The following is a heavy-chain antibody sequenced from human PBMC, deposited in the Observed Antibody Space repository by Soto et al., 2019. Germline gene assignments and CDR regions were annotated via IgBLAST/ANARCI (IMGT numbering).Heavy chain of an antibody. V-gene: IGHV1-18*01. CDR3: ARGLIRVPAANYYYYMDV. CDR1: GYTFTSYG. J-gene: IGHJ6*03. Sequence: ASVKVSCKASGYTFTSYGISWVRQAPGQGLEWMGWISAYNGNTNYAQKLQGRVTMTTDTSTSTAYMELRSLRSDDTAVYYCARGLIRVPAANYYYYMDVWGKGTTVTVSS. D-gene: IGHD2-2*01. CDR2: ISAYNGNT.